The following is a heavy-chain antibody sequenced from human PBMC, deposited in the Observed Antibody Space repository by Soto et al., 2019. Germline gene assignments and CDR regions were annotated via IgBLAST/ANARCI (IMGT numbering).Heavy chain of an antibody. V-gene: IGHV1-18*01. Sequence: ASVKVSCKASGYSFSGYGIHWVRQAPGQGLEWMGWISAYNGNTNYAQKFQGGVTMTTDTSTTTAYMELRRLRSDDTAVYYCARADYDFWSGTYDYWGQGTLVTVSS. D-gene: IGHD3-3*01. CDR1: GYSFSGYG. J-gene: IGHJ4*02. CDR2: ISAYNGNT. CDR3: ARADYDFWSGTYDY.